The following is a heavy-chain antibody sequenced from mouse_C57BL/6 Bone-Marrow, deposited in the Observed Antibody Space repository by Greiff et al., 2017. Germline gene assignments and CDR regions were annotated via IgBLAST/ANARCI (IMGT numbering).Heavy chain of an antibody. Sequence: EVQRVESGGGLVKPGGSLKLSCAASGFTFSDYGMHWVRQAPEKGLEWVAYISSGSSTIYYADTVQGRFTISRDNAKNTLFLQMTSLRSEDTAMYYCARGATVVARGWYFDVWGTGTTVTVSS. CDR3: ARGATVVARGWYFDV. D-gene: IGHD1-1*01. V-gene: IGHV5-17*01. CDR2: ISSGSSTI. CDR1: GFTFSDYG. J-gene: IGHJ1*03.